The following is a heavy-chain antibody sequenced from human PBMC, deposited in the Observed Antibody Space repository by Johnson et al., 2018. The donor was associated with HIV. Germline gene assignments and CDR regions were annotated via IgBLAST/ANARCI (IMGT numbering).Heavy chain of an antibody. V-gene: IGHV3-23*04. CDR2: ITGINDSG. Sequence: VQLVESGGGLVQPGGSLRLSCAASGFTFSSYDMNWVRQAPGKGLEWVSGITGINDSGQYADSVKGRFTISRDNAKNSLYLQMNSLRAEDTAVYYCARDREYSSSSYAFDIWGQGTMVTVSS. CDR3: ARDREYSSSSYAFDI. J-gene: IGHJ3*02. CDR1: GFTFSSYD. D-gene: IGHD6-6*01.